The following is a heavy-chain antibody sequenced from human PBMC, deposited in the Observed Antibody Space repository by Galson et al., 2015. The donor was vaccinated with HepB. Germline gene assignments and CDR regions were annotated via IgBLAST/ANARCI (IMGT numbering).Heavy chain of an antibody. Sequence: SLRLSCAASGFTFSSYGMHWVRQAPGKGLEWVAVLSSDGSNKYYADSVKGRFTISRDNSKNTLYLQMNSLRSEDTAVYYCAKDLACDFWSGYYRGYYYYTMDVWGQGTTVTVSS. V-gene: IGHV3-30*18. CDR3: AKDLACDFWSGYYRGYYYYTMDV. CDR2: LSSDGSNK. D-gene: IGHD3-3*01. CDR1: GFTFSSYG. J-gene: IGHJ6*02.